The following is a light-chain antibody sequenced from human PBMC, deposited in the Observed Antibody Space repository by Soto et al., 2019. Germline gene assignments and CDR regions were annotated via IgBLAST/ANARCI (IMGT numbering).Light chain of an antibody. CDR1: ESISDY. CDR3: QHYNSFSRT. CDR2: AAS. V-gene: IGKV3-11*01. Sequence: EIVLTQSPATLSLSPGERATLSCRASESISDYLAWYQQKPGQAPRLLIYAASSRATGIPARFSGSGSGTDFTLTITRLQPDDFATYYCQHYNSFSRTFGQGTKVEV. J-gene: IGKJ1*01.